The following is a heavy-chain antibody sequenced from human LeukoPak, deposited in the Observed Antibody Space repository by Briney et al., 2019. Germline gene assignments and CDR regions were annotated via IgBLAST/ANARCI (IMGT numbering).Heavy chain of an antibody. CDR3: ARDRADSAFDY. Sequence: PGGSLRLSCAASGFTVRSNSMSWVRQAPGKGLEWVSVIFSGGSTYYADSVKGRFTISRDKSKNTLYLQMNSLRAEDTAVYYCARDRADSAFDYWGQGTLVTVSS. D-gene: IGHD3-10*01. V-gene: IGHV3-53*01. CDR1: GFTVRSNS. J-gene: IGHJ4*02. CDR2: IFSGGST.